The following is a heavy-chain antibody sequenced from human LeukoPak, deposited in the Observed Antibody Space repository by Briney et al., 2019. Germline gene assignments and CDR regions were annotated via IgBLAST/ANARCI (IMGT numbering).Heavy chain of an antibody. J-gene: IGHJ4*02. D-gene: IGHD1-26*01. CDR3: ASSYSGSYYLGS. CDR2: INPSGGST. V-gene: IGHV1-46*01. CDR1: VYTFTSYY. Sequence: GASVKVSCKASVYTFTSYYMHWVRQAPGQGLEWMGIINPSGGSTSYAQKFQGRVTMTRDTSTTTVYMELSSQRSEDTAVYYCASSYSGSYYLGSWGQGTRVT.